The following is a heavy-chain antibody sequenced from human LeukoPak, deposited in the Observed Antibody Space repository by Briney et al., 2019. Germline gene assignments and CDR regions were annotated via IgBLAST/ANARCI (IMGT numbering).Heavy chain of an antibody. J-gene: IGHJ4*02. CDR2: TGSSHT. V-gene: IGHV3-21*04. CDR3: ARARIDY. CDR1: GFTLTGYS. Sequence: PGGSLRLSCEASGFTLTGYSMNWVRQAPGKGLEWVSATGSSHTQYIDSVRGRFTISRDNAKNSLYLQMNSLRADDTAVYFCARARIDYWGQGTLVTVSS. D-gene: IGHD1-14*01.